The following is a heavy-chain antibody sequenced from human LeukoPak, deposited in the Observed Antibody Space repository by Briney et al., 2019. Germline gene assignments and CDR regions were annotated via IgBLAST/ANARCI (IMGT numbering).Heavy chain of an antibody. CDR2: ISAYNGNT. CDR3: ARGSVDYGDYGLGGMDV. D-gene: IGHD4-17*01. Sequence: GASVKVSCKASGYIFSSYGISWVRQAPGQGLEWMGWISAYNGNTKYAQKLQGRVTMTKNTSISTAYMELSSLRSEDTAVYYCARGSVDYGDYGLGGMDVWGQGTTVTVSS. J-gene: IGHJ6*02. CDR1: GYIFSSYG. V-gene: IGHV1-18*01.